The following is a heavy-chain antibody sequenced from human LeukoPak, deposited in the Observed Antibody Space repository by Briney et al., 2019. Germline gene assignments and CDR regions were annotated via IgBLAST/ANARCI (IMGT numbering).Heavy chain of an antibody. V-gene: IGHV1-2*02. CDR3: ARVLPLRYFGYGLHRGHMDV. CDR2: INPDTGVT. CDR1: GYTFTAYY. D-gene: IGHD3-9*01. Sequence: GASVKVSCKASGYTFTAYYIHWLRQVPGQGLEWMGWINPDTGVTHYAQQFQGRVTVTRDSSVSTAFMELSSLRSDDTAVYYCARVLPLRYFGYGLHRGHMDVWGKGTTVIVS. J-gene: IGHJ6*03.